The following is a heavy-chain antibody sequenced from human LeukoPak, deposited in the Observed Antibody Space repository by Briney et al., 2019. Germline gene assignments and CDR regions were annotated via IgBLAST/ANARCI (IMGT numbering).Heavy chain of an antibody. D-gene: IGHD2-15*01. CDR3: VRDYFCSGGTCDDCFDP. CDR1: GYTFTNYG. CDR2: ISTYDHDT. J-gene: IGHJ5*02. V-gene: IGHV1-18*01. Sequence: GASVKVSFKASGYTFTNYGISWVRQAPGKGLEWMAWISTYDHDTNYAQKFRGRVTMTTDTSTSTAYMELRSLGSDDTAVYYCVRDYFCSGGTCDDCFDPWGQGTLVTVSS.